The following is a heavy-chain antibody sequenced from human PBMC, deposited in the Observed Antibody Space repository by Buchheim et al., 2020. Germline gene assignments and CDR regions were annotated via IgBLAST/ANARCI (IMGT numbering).Heavy chain of an antibody. CDR2: IWYDGSNK. CDR1: GFTFSSYG. J-gene: IGHJ4*02. V-gene: IGHV3-33*01. D-gene: IGHD2-21*02. Sequence: QVQLVESGGGVVQPGRSLRLSCAASGFTFSSYGMHWVRQAPGKGLEWVAVIWYDGSNKYYADSVKGRFTISRDNSKKPLHLQMNSLRAEETAVYYCARDFGAYCGGDCAFDYWGQGTL. CDR3: ARDFGAYCGGDCAFDY.